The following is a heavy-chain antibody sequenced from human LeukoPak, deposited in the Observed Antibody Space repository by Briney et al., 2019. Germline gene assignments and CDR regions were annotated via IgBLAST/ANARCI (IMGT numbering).Heavy chain of an antibody. D-gene: IGHD6-19*01. CDR1: GFTLSDYY. CDR2: ISSRDGTI. J-gene: IGHJ4*02. Sequence: GGSLRLSCGVGGFTLSDYYISWIRQAPGKGLKWVSDISSRDGTIHFADSVRGRFTISWDNAKNSLYLQMNRLRVDDTAVYYCARETVAGTFDQWGQGTLVTVSS. CDR3: ARETVAGTFDQ. V-gene: IGHV3-11*01.